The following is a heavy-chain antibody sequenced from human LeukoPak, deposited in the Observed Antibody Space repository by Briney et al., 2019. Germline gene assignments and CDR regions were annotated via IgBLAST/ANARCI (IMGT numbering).Heavy chain of an antibody. CDR1: GGSFSGYY. V-gene: IGHV4-34*01. Sequence: SETLSLTCAVYGGSFSGYYWSWIRQPPGKGLEWIGEINHSGSTNHNPSLKSRVTISVDTSKNQFSLKLSSVTAADTAVYYCATGTYYYGSGTNQDYWGQGTLVTVSS. CDR3: ATGTYYYGSGTNQDY. D-gene: IGHD3-10*01. J-gene: IGHJ4*02. CDR2: INHSGST.